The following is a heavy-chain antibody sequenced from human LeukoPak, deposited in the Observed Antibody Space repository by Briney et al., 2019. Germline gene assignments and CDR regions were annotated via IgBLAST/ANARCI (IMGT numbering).Heavy chain of an antibody. V-gene: IGHV4-61*05. J-gene: IGHJ4*02. CDR2: TYYSGST. D-gene: IGHD5-24*01. CDR1: GGSISSSSYY. Sequence: SETLSLTCAVSGGSISSSSYYWGWIRQPPGKGLEWIGYTYYSGSTKYNPSLKSRVTISVDTSKNQFSLKLSSVTAADTAVYYCARGARAGYNLEPFDYWGQGTLVTVSS. CDR3: ARGARAGYNLEPFDY.